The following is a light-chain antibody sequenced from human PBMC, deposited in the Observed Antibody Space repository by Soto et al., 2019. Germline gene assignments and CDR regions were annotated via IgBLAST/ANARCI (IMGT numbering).Light chain of an antibody. V-gene: IGKV1-5*01. CDR1: QNIGNW. CDR2: DAS. Sequence: DIQMTQSPSTLSASVGDRITITCRARQNIGNWLAWYQLKPGKTPDLLIYDASSLESGVPLRFSGSGSGTEFTLTISSLQTDDSATYYCQQYNDEPWTFGQGTKVDIK. J-gene: IGKJ1*01. CDR3: QQYNDEPWT.